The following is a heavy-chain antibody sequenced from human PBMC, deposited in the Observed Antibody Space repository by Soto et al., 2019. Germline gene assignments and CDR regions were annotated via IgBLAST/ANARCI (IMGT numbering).Heavy chain of an antibody. D-gene: IGHD6-19*01. J-gene: IGHJ3*01. CDR2: IYWDDDK. CDR3: THAEPWLFHHDAFDV. Sequence: QITLKESGPTLVKPTQTLTLTCTFSGFSLSTSGVGVGWIRQPPGKALEWLALIYWDDDKRYSPSLRSRLTITKDTSKNQVVLTMTNMDPVDTAKYYCTHAEPWLFHHDAFDVWGQGTMVTVSS. V-gene: IGHV2-5*02. CDR1: GFSLSTSGVG.